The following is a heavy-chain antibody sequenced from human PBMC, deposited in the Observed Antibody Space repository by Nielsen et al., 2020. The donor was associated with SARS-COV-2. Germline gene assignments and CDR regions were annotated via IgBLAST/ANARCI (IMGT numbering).Heavy chain of an antibody. CDR2: ISSSSSYI. CDR1: GFTFSSYS. J-gene: IGHJ4*02. Sequence: GESLKISCAASGFTFSSYSMNWVRQAPGKGLEWVSSISSSSSYIYYADSVKGRFTISRDNAKNSLYLQMNSLRAEDTAVYYCARLEDAGFDYWGQGTLVTVSS. CDR3: ARLEDAGFDY. V-gene: IGHV3-21*01.